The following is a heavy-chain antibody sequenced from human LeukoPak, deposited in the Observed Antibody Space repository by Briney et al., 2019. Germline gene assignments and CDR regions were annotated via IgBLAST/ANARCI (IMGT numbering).Heavy chain of an antibody. CDR1: GYTFTNYY. CDR2: INPSGGST. V-gene: IGHV1-46*01. Sequence: ASVKVSCKASGYTFTNYYIHWVRQAPGQGLECMGIINPSGGSTSYAQKFQGRVTMTRDMSTSTAYMELSRLRSDDTAVYYCARDTPRYYYGSGSYLGDWGQGTLVTVSS. CDR3: ARDTPRYYYGSGSYLGD. D-gene: IGHD3-10*01. J-gene: IGHJ4*02.